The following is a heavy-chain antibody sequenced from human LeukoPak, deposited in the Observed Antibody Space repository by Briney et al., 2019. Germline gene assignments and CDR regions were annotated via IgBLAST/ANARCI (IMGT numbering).Heavy chain of an antibody. D-gene: IGHD3-10*01. CDR3: AKSNGYGLVDI. V-gene: IGHV4-34*01. CDR1: GGSFSGYY. CDR2: INHSGST. Sequence: SETLSLTCAVYGGSFSGYYWSWLRQPPGKGLEWIGEINHSGSTNYNPSLKSRVTISVDTSKNQFSLKLSSVTAADTAVYYCAKSNGYGLVDIWGQGTMVTVSS. J-gene: IGHJ3*02.